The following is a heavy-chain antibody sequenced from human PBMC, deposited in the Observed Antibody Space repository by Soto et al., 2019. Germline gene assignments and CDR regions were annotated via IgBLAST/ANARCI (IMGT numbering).Heavy chain of an antibody. V-gene: IGHV5-51*01. J-gene: IGHJ4*02. Sequence: GESLKISCKASGYSFNNDWIAWVRQMPGKGLEWMGIIYPADSDTRYSPSFQGHVTVSADKSISTAYLQWSSLKASDTANYYCARRRIVAATKSYDYWGQGTPVTVSS. CDR2: IYPADSDT. D-gene: IGHD1-26*01. CDR1: GYSFNNDW. CDR3: ARRRIVAATKSYDY.